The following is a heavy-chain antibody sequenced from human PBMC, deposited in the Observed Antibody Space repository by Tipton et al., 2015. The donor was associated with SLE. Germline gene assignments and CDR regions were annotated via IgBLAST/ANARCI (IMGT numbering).Heavy chain of an antibody. J-gene: IGHJ4*02. CDR2: ISGSGGST. CDR3: AREGIAAAAVDY. Sequence: SLRLSCAASGFTFSSYAMSWVRQAPGKGLEWVSAISGSGGSTYYADSVKGRFTISRDNAKISLYLQMNSLRAEDTAVYYCAREGIAAAAVDYWGQGTLVTVSS. D-gene: IGHD6-13*01. CDR1: GFTFSSYA. V-gene: IGHV3-23*01.